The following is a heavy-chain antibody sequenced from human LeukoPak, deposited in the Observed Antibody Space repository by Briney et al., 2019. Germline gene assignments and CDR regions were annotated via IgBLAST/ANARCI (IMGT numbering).Heavy chain of an antibody. V-gene: IGHV3-21*04. Sequence: PGGSLRLSCAASGFTFSSYSVNWVRQAPGKGLEWVSSISGSSSYIDYADSVKGRFTISRDNAKNSLYLQMNSLRADDTAVYYCARATAYPPYYYDSSGFAYGLDVRGQGTTVTVSS. CDR1: GFTFSSYS. J-gene: IGHJ6*02. CDR3: ARATAYPPYYYDSSGFAYGLDV. D-gene: IGHD3-22*01. CDR2: ISGSSSYI.